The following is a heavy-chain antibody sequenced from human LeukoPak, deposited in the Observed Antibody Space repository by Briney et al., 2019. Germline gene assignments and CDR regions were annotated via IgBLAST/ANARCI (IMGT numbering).Heavy chain of an antibody. CDR1: GFTFSRYA. J-gene: IGHJ4*02. D-gene: IGHD6-19*01. CDR3: AKIGAAGIAVVLVDY. V-gene: IGHV3-23*01. CDR2: ISDSGDTT. Sequence: GGSLRLSCAASGFTFSRYAMSWVRQAPGKGLEWVSAISDSGDTTHYAESVQGRFTISRDNSKNTLYLQVNILRADDTALYYCAKIGAAGIAVVLVDYWGQGTLVTVSS.